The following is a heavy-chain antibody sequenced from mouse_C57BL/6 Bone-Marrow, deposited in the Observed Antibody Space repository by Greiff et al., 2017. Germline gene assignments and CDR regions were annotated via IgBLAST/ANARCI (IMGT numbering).Heavy chain of an antibody. D-gene: IGHD1-1*02. Sequence: VQLQQSGPELVKPGASVKISCKASGYTFTDYYMNWVKQSHGKSLEWIGDINPNNGGTSYNLKFKGKATLTVDKSSSTAYMELRSLTSEDSAVYYCARWGWCVPGAMDYWGQGTSVTVSS. V-gene: IGHV1-26*01. CDR2: INPNNGGT. CDR1: GYTFTDYY. CDR3: ARWGWCVPGAMDY. J-gene: IGHJ4*01.